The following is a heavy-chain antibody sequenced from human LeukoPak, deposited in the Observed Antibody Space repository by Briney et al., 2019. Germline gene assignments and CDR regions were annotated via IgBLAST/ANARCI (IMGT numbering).Heavy chain of an antibody. CDR2: IRYDGSNK. CDR3: AKEVDSSGYYYGIPTYYFDY. CDR1: GFTFSSYG. J-gene: IGHJ4*02. Sequence: GGSLRLSCAASGFTFSSYGMHWVRQAPGKGLEWVAFIRYDGSNKYYADSVKGRFTISRDNSKNTLYLQMNSLRAEDTAVYYCAKEVDSSGYYYGIPTYYFDYWGQGTLVTVSS. D-gene: IGHD3-22*01. V-gene: IGHV3-30*02.